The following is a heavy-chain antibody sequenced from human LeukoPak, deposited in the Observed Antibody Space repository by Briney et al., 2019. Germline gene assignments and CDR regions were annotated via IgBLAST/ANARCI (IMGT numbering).Heavy chain of an antibody. D-gene: IGHD6-19*01. CDR1: GFTVSSNS. CDR2: IYSGGNT. J-gene: IGHJ4*02. Sequence: GGSLRLSCTVSGFTVSSNSWSWVRQAPGKGLEWVSFIYSGGNTHYSDSVKGRFTISRDNSKNTLYLQMNSLRAEDTAVYYCAKDQRSIAVAGYFDYWGQGTLVTVSS. CDR3: AKDQRSIAVAGYFDY. V-gene: IGHV3-53*01.